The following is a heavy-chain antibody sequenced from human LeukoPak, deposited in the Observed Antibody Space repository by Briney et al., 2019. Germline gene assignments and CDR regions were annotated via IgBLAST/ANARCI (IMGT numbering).Heavy chain of an antibody. V-gene: IGHV3-23*01. CDR2: ISGSGGGT. CDR1: GYTFSSYA. D-gene: IGHD6-19*01. Sequence: GGSLRLSCAASGYTFSSYAVSWVRQAPGKGLEWVSAISGSGGGTYYADSVKGRFTISRDNSKNTVYLQMNSLSTEDTAVYYCAKTTTGYSSGRYPGWPVDYWGQGTLVTVSS. CDR3: AKTTTGYSSGRYPGWPVDY. J-gene: IGHJ4*02.